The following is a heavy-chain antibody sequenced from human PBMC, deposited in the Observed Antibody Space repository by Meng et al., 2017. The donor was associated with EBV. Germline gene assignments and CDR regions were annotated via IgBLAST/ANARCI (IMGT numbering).Heavy chain of an antibody. CDR2: INHSGST. CDR1: GGSFSGYY. V-gene: IGHV4-34*01. D-gene: IGHD5-24*01. CDR3: ARGRWLQPGSYFDY. J-gene: IGHJ4*02. Sequence: QVELQQWGAGLLKPSETLSLTCAVYGGSFSGYYWSWIRQPPGKGLEWSGEINHSGSTNYNPSLKSRVTISVDTSKNQFSLKLSPVTAADTAVYYCARGRWLQPGSYFDYWGQGTLVTVSS.